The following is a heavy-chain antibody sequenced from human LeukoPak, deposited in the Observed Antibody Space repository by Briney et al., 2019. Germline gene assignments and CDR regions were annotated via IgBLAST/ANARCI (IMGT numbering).Heavy chain of an antibody. Sequence: PGRSQRLSCAASGFTFSSYGMHWVRQAPGKGLEWVAVISYDGSNKYYADSVKGRLTISRDNSKNTLYLQMNSLRAEDTAVYYCAKDMYSSSWYYFDYWGQGALLADSS. CDR1: GFTFSSYG. D-gene: IGHD6-13*01. J-gene: IGHJ4*02. V-gene: IGHV3-30*18. CDR2: ISYDGSNK. CDR3: AKDMYSSSWYYFDY.